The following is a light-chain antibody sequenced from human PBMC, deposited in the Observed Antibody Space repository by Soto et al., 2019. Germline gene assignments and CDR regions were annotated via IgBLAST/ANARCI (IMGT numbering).Light chain of an antibody. CDR1: HSVDSTY. Sequence: PVSRATLACRASHSVDSTYLTWYQQKPGQAPRLLIYGASGRATGVPDRFSVSGSGADFSLTISRLEPEVVAVYFCQYYDSFRTFGQGTKVDIK. CDR2: GAS. CDR3: QYYDSFRT. J-gene: IGKJ1*01. V-gene: IGKV3-20*01.